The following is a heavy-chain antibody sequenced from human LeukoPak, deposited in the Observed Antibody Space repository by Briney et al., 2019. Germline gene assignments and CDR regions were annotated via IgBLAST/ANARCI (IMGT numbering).Heavy chain of an antibody. Sequence: GASVKVSCTASGYTFTSYGISWVRQAPGQGLEWMGWISAYNGNTNYAQKLQGRVTMTTDTSTSTAYMELRSLRSDDTAVYYCARLGSSGWYRARDAFDIWGQGTMVTVSS. CDR3: ARLGSSGWYRARDAFDI. J-gene: IGHJ3*02. D-gene: IGHD6-19*01. CDR1: GYTFTSYG. V-gene: IGHV1-18*01. CDR2: ISAYNGNT.